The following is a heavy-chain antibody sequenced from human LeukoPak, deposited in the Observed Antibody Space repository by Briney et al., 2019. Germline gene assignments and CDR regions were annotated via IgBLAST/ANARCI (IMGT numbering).Heavy chain of an antibody. J-gene: IGHJ6*02. CDR3: GRDGGVAYGLDV. Sequence: GGSLRLSCVASGFTFKSHNMNWVRQASEKGLEWVSFTSGDSKVIYYADSVKGRFTISRDNAKNSLYLQMNSLRADDTAVYYCGRDGGVAYGLDVWGQGTTVTVSS. V-gene: IGHV3-48*01. D-gene: IGHD3-3*01. CDR2: TSGDSKVI. CDR1: GFTFKSHN.